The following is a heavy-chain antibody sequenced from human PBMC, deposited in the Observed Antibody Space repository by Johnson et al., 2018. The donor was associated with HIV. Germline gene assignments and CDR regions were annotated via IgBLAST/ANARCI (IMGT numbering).Heavy chain of an antibody. CDR3: STDHPTAPLIIMNAFDI. CDR1: RMIFSNLW. V-gene: IGHV3-15*01. Sequence: VQLVESGGGLVKPGGSLRISCEASRMIFSNLWFNWVRQAPGKGLEWVGRIRSKSAGGTIEYAAPVKGRFTISRDDSRDPLYLQMNSLKTEDTAVYYCSTDHPTAPLIIMNAFDIWGQGTIVTVSS. D-gene: IGHD3-16*02. CDR2: IRSKSAGGTI. J-gene: IGHJ3*02.